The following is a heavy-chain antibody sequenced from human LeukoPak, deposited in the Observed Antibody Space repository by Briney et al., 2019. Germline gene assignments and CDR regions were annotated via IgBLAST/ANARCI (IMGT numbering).Heavy chain of an antibody. D-gene: IGHD3-22*01. J-gene: IGHJ6*02. CDR1: GGSISSYY. Sequence: HPSETLPLTCTVSGGSISSYYWSWIRQPPGKGLEWIGYISYSGSTNYSPSLKSRVTMSVDTSKNQFSLKLSSVTAADTAVYYCARDVPGPVIGYYGMDVWGQGTTVTVSS. V-gene: IGHV4-59*01. CDR2: ISYSGST. CDR3: ARDVPGPVIGYYGMDV.